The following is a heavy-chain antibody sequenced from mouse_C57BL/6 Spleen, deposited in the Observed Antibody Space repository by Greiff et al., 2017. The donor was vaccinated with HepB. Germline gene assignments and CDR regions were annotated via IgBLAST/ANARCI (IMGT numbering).Heavy chain of an antibody. D-gene: IGHD1-1*01. CDR1: GFTFSDYG. Sequence: DVMLVESGGGLVKPGGSLKLSCAASGFTFSDYGMHWVRQAPEKGLEWVAYISSGSSTIYYADTVKGRFTISRDNAKNTLFLQMTSLRSEDTAMYYCARTITTVVRYFDYWGQGTTLTVSS. V-gene: IGHV5-17*01. CDR2: ISSGSSTI. J-gene: IGHJ2*01. CDR3: ARTITTVVRYFDY.